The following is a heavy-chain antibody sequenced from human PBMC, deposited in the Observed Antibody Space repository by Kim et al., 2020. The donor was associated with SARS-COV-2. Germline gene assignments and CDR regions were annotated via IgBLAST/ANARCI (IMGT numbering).Heavy chain of an antibody. CDR2: IRSKAYGGTT. V-gene: IGHV3-49*03. CDR1: GFTFGDYA. D-gene: IGHD3-9*01. J-gene: IGHJ4*02. CDR3: TSGPGGFDWLLYVH. Sequence: GGSLRLSCTASGFTFGDYAMSWFRQAPGKGLEWVGFIRSKAYGGTTEYAASVKGRFTISRDDSKSIAYLQMNSLKTEDTAVYYCTSGPGGFDWLLYVHWGQGTLVTVSS.